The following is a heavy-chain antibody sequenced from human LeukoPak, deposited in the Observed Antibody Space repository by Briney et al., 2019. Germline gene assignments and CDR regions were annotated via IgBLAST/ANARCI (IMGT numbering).Heavy chain of an antibody. Sequence: GGSLRLSCAASGFTFSTYAMNWFRQAPGKGLEWVSGISGSEGDTYYADSVKGRFTISRDNSKNTLSLQMSSLRAEDTAVYYCAKDKEDNSGYHFYYFYGMDVWGPGTTVTVSS. J-gene: IGHJ6*02. CDR3: AKDKEDNSGYHFYYFYGMDV. CDR2: ISGSEGDT. D-gene: IGHD3-22*01. CDR1: GFTFSTYA. V-gene: IGHV3-23*01.